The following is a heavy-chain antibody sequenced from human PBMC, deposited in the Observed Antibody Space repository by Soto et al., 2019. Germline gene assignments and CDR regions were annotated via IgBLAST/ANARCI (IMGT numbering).Heavy chain of an antibody. J-gene: IGHJ4*02. Sequence: EVLLLESGGGLVQPGGSLRLSCAASGFTFNTFAMTWVRQAPGRGLEWVSRINKSGGSRYYADSVKGRFTVSRDNSNNTLYLQMNSLRAEDTAIYFCAKGAEMLTIPFDYWGQGAQVTVSS. V-gene: IGHV3-23*01. CDR2: INKSGGSR. D-gene: IGHD3-3*01. CDR1: GFTFNTFA. CDR3: AKGAEMLTIPFDY.